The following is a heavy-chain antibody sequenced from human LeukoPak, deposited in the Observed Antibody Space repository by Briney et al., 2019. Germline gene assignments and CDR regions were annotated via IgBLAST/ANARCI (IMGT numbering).Heavy chain of an antibody. CDR1: GFTVSSNY. Sequence: GGSLRLSCAASGFTVSSNYMSWVRQAPGKGLEWVSVIYSGGTTYYADSVKGRFTISRDNSKNTLHLQMNSLRAEDTAVYYCARVIIVGATGIWGQGTMVTVSS. D-gene: IGHD1-26*01. CDR3: ARVIIVGATGI. CDR2: IYSGGTT. J-gene: IGHJ3*02. V-gene: IGHV3-66*01.